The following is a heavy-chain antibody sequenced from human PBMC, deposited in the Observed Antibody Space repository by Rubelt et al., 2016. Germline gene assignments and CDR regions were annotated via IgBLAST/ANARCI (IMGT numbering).Heavy chain of an antibody. V-gene: IGHV3-7*01. CDR3: ARYRQLED. CDR1: GFTFSSYA. D-gene: IGHD1-1*01. Sequence: VQLVESGGGVVQPGRALRLSCAASGFTFSSYAMHWIRQAPGKGLEWVANIKEERGDKDYVDSGKSRFTIARGNAQNSLHLQMDSLRTEDTAVYYCARYRQLEDWGQGTLVTVSS. CDR2: IKEERGDK. J-gene: IGHJ1*01.